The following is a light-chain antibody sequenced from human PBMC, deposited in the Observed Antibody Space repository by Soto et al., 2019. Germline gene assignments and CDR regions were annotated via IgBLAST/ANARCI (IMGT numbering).Light chain of an antibody. J-gene: IGKJ1*01. CDR1: QSISSW. CDR2: DAS. Sequence: DIPVTQSSSTLSPYVGDRVTLTCRASQSISSWLAWYQQKPGKAPKLLIYDASSLESGVPSRFSGSGSGTEFTLTISSLQPDDFATYYCQQYNSYRTFGQGTKVDI. CDR3: QQYNSYRT. V-gene: IGKV1-5*01.